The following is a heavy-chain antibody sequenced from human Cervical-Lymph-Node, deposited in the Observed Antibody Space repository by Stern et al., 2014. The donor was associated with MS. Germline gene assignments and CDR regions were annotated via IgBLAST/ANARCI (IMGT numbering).Heavy chain of an antibody. J-gene: IGHJ4*02. D-gene: IGHD4-23*01. CDR2: ISSGGSYI. Sequence: EVQLVESGGGLVKPGGSLRLSCAAPGFTFSSFSMNWVRQAPGKGLEWVASISSGGSYIYYADSLKGRFTISRDNAKNSLYLQMNSLRAEDTAVYYCARGRGGNYRYYFDYWGQGTLVTVSS. CDR3: ARGRGGNYRYYFDY. CDR1: GFTFSSFS. V-gene: IGHV3-21*01.